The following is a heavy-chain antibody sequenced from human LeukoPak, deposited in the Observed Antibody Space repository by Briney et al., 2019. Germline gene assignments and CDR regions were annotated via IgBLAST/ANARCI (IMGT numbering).Heavy chain of an antibody. D-gene: IGHD4-23*01. CDR2: IIPTFGTA. CDR3: ARGAGGDYGGNSDY. V-gene: IGHV1-69*13. CDR1: GGTFSSYA. Sequence: SVKVSCKASGGTFSSYAISWVRQAPGQGLEWMGGIIPTFGTANYAQKFQGRVTITADESTSTAYMELSSLRSEDTAVYYCARGAGGDYGGNSDYWGQGTLVTVSS. J-gene: IGHJ4*02.